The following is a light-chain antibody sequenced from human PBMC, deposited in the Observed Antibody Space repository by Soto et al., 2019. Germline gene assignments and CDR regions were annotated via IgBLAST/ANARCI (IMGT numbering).Light chain of an antibody. V-gene: IGKV3-20*01. CDR3: QQYNSYSPWT. Sequence: ELVMTQSPATLSLSPGEIAALSCRAIQSVQFNYVAGYQQTPGQAPRLLIYGASSRATGIPDRFSGSGSGMDFTLTISRLEPDDFATYYCQQYNSYSPWTFGQGTKVDIK. J-gene: IGKJ1*01. CDR2: GAS. CDR1: QSVQFNY.